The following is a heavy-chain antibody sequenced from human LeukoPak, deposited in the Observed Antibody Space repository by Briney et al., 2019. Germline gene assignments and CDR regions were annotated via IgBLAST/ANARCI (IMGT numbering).Heavy chain of an antibody. D-gene: IGHD1-26*01. CDR1: GGSISSYY. V-gene: IGHV4-59*08. CDR3: ARPGGSYYSDAFDI. Sequence: PSETPSLTCTVSGGSISSYYWSWIRQPPGKGLEWIGYIYYSGSTNYNPSLKSRVTISVDTSKNQFSLKLSSVTAADTAVYYCARPGGSYYSDAFDIWGQGTMVTVSS. J-gene: IGHJ3*02. CDR2: IYYSGST.